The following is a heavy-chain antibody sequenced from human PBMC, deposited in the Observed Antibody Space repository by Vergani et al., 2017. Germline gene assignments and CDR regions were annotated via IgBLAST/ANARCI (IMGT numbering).Heavy chain of an antibody. J-gene: IGHJ4*02. CDR1: GDSISRSHYY. CDR3: ASIARAPTRRNPPPDY. Sequence: QLQLQESGPGLVKPSETLSLSCRVSGDSISRSHYYWGFIRQPPGKGLEWIGSISSSGSPYYNPTLKSRVSISVDTSKNQFSLQLTSVTAADSALYFCASIARAPTRRNPPPDYWGQGILVTVSS. D-gene: IGHD3-16*02. V-gene: IGHV4-39*07. CDR2: ISSSGSP.